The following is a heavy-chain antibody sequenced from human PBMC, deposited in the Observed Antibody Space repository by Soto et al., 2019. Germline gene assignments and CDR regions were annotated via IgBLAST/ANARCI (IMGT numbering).Heavy chain of an antibody. CDR2: IIPIFGTA. J-gene: IGHJ6*02. V-gene: IGHV1-69*01. D-gene: IGHD3-3*01. Sequence: QVQLVQSGAEVKKPGSSVKVSCKASGGTFSRYAISWGLQAPGQGLEWMGGIIPIFGTANYAQKFQGRVTITADESTSTAYMELSSLISEDTAVYYCARHPSLRFLEWKDGMDVWGQGTTVTASS. CDR3: ARHPSLRFLEWKDGMDV. CDR1: GGTFSRYA.